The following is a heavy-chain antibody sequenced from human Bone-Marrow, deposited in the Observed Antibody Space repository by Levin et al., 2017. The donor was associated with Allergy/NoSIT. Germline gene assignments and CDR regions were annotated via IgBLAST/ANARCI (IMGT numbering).Heavy chain of an antibody. J-gene: IGHJ4*02. Sequence: SSETLSLTCAVSRGSVISNDYNWGWIRQPPGKGLEWIGSISYRGDTPYNLSVKSRIGLAIDTSKNQISLSLKSVTAADTAVYLCARIVIRGVEYFDFWGQGVLVTVSS. CDR1: RGSVISNDYN. D-gene: IGHD3-10*01. CDR2: ISYRGDT. V-gene: IGHV4-30-4*08. CDR3: ARIVIRGVEYFDF.